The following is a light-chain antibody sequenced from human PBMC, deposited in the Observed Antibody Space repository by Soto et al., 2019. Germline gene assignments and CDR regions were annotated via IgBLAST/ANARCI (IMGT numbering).Light chain of an antibody. J-gene: IGLJ2*01. CDR2: GNS. Sequence: QSVLTQPPSVSGAPGQRVTISCTGSSSNIGAGYDVHWYQQLPGTAPKRLIYGNSNRPSGVPDRFSGSKSGTSASLAITGLQAEDEAEYYCQSYDSNLSVVFGGGTKLTVL. CDR1: SSNIGAGYD. V-gene: IGLV1-40*01. CDR3: QSYDSNLSVV.